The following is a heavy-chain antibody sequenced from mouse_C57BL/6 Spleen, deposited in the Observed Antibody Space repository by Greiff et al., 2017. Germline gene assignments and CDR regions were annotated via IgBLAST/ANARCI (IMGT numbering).Heavy chain of an antibody. CDR3: ARSDGSSYVAYFDV. J-gene: IGHJ1*03. CDR1: GYAFTNYL. V-gene: IGHV1-54*01. CDR2: INPGSGGT. D-gene: IGHD1-1*01. Sequence: VHLVESGAELVRPGTSVKVSCKASGYAFTNYLIEWVKQRPGQGLEWIGVINPGSGGTNYNEKFKGKATLTADKSSSTAYMQLSSLTSEDSAVYFCARSDGSSYVAYFDVWGTGTTVTVSS.